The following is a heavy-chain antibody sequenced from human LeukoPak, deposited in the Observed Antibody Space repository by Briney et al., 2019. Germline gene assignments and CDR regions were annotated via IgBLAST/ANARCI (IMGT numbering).Heavy chain of an antibody. J-gene: IGHJ4*02. V-gene: IGHV3-30*04. Sequence: GGSLRLSCAASGFTFSSYAMHWVRQAPGKGLEWVAVISYDGSNKYYADSVKGRFTISRDNSKNTLYLQMNSLRAEDTAVYYCARRGKTQNWDFDYWGQGTLVTVSS. CDR3: ARRGKTQNWDFDY. D-gene: IGHD7-27*01. CDR1: GFTFSSYA. CDR2: ISYDGSNK.